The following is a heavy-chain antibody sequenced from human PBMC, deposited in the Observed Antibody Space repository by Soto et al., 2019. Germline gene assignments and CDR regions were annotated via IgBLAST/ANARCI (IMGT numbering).Heavy chain of an antibody. V-gene: IGHV3-30-3*01. CDR2: ISHDGSNK. CDR1: GFTXXSHV. CDR3: XXXXXXXXXXXLAY. J-gene: IGHJ4*02. Sequence: QVQLVESGGGVVQPGRSLRLSCAASGFTXXSHVMHWVRQTPGKGLEWVAFISHDGSNKYYADSVKGRFTISRDNSKNTLYLQMNSLRAEDTAVYXXXXXXXXXXXXXLAYWGQGTLVTVSS.